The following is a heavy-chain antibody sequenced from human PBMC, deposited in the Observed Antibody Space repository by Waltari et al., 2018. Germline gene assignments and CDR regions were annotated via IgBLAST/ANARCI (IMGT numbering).Heavy chain of an antibody. V-gene: IGHV1-8*03. CDR3: ASGRKTGGRAFYYFDY. J-gene: IGHJ4*02. D-gene: IGHD3-16*01. CDR1: GYTFTSYD. CDR2: MNPNSGNT. Sequence: QVQLVQSGAAVKKPGASVKVYCKAYGYTFTSYDINWVRQATGQGHEWMGWMNPNSGNTGYAQKLQGRVTSTRNTSISKAYMELSSLRSEDTAVYYCASGRKTGGRAFYYFDYWGQGTLFTVSS.